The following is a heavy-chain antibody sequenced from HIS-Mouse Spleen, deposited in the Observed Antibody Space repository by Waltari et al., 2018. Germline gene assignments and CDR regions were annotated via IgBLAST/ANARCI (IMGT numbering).Heavy chain of an antibody. CDR2: ISYDGSNK. CDR3: ARDSSSALDY. CDR1: GFPFSSTA. D-gene: IGHD6-6*01. Sequence: QVQLVESGRGVVQLGRSLSCSGAASGFPFSSTAMHWVRQAPGKGLEWVAVISYDGSNKYYADSVKGRFTISRDNSKNTLYLQMNSLRAEDTAVYYCARDSSSALDYWGQGTLVTVSS. V-gene: IGHV3-30*04. J-gene: IGHJ4*02.